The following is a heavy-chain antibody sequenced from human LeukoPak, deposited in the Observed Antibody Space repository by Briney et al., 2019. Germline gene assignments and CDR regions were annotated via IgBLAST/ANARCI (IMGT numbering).Heavy chain of an antibody. CDR2: ISGSGDNT. D-gene: IGHD1-26*01. CDR1: GFTFSSYA. J-gene: IGHJ4*02. Sequence: PGGSLRLSCAASGFTFSSYAMSWVRQVPGKGLEWVPVISGSGDNTYYADSVKGRFTISRDNSKNMLYLQMNSLRAEDTAVYYCARGPGSSGGYYAGDFWGQGTLVTVSS. V-gene: IGHV3-23*01. CDR3: ARGPGSSGGYYAGDF.